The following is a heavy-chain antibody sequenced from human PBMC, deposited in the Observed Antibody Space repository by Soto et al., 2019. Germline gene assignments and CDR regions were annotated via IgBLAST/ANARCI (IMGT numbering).Heavy chain of an antibody. D-gene: IGHD4-17*01. CDR1: GFTFSSYS. CDR3: ARCTGGPDGDPFDY. CDR2: ISSSSSTI. Sequence: EMQLVESGGGLVQPGGSLRLSCAASGFTFSSYSMNWVRQAPGKGLEWVSYISSSSSTIYYADSVKGRFTISRDNAKNSLYLQMNSLRDEDTAVYYCARCTGGPDGDPFDYWGQGTLVTVSS. V-gene: IGHV3-48*02. J-gene: IGHJ4*02.